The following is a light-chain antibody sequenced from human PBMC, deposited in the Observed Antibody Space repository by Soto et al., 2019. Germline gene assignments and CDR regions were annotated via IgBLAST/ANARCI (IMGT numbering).Light chain of an antibody. J-gene: IGLJ2*01. Sequence: QSALTQPRSVSGSPGQSVTISCTGTGSDVGGYNYVSWYQQHPGKAPKLMIYDVNKRPSGVPGRFSGSKSGNTASLTISGFQAEDEADYYCCSYAGSYTWVFGGGTKLTVL. V-gene: IGLV2-11*01. CDR1: GSDVGGYNY. CDR3: CSYAGSYTWV. CDR2: DVN.